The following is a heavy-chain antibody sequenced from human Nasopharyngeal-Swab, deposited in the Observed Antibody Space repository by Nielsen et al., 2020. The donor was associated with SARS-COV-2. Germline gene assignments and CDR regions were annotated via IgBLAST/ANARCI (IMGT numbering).Heavy chain of an antibody. J-gene: IGHJ4*02. D-gene: IGHD6-13*01. CDR2: IDWDDDK. V-gene: IGHV2-70*04. CDR3: ARITGRATAGSGFDY. Sequence: WIRQPPGKALEWLARIDWDDDKFFSTSLKTRLTISKDTSRNQVVLTMSNMGPVDTATYFCARITGRATAGSGFDYWGPGTLVTVSS.